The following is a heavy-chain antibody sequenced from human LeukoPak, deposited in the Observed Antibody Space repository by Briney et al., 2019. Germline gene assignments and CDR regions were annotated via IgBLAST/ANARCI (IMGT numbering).Heavy chain of an antibody. D-gene: IGHD4-17*01. Sequence: SETLSLTCTVSGGSISSSSYYWGWIRQPPGKGLVWFGSIYYSGSTYYNPSLKSRVTISVDTSKNPFSLKLSSVTAADTAVYYCARGLTVTTRGYNWFDPWGQGTLVTVSS. CDR2: IYYSGST. V-gene: IGHV4-39*07. J-gene: IGHJ5*02. CDR1: GGSISSSSYY. CDR3: ARGLTVTTRGYNWFDP.